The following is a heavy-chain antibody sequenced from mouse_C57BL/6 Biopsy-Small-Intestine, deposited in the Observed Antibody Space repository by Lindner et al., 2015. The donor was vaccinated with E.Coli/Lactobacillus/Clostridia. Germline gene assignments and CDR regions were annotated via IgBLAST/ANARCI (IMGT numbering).Heavy chain of an antibody. Sequence: VQLQESGGGLVQPQGSLKLSCAASGFTFNTYGMYWLRQAPGKGLEWVARIRTKRNNYATYYADSVKDRFTISRDDSQSMLYLQMNNLKTEDTAMYYCVGQFAYWGQGTLVTVSA. CDR3: VGQFAY. CDR2: IRTKRNNYAT. V-gene: IGHV10-1*02. J-gene: IGHJ3*01. CDR1: GFTFNTYG.